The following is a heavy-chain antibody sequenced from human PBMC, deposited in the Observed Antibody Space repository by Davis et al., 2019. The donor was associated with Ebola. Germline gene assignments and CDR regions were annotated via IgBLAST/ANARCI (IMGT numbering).Heavy chain of an antibody. CDR2: ISGSGGST. CDR3: ARVVWDSGYDRRIDY. Sequence: GESLKISCAASGFTFSSYSMNWVRQAPGKGLEWVSAISGSGGSTYYADSVKGRFTISRDNAKNSLYLQMNSLRAEDTAVYYCARVVWDSGYDRRIDYWGQGTLVTVSS. D-gene: IGHD5-12*01. J-gene: IGHJ4*02. CDR1: GFTFSSYS. V-gene: IGHV3-21*04.